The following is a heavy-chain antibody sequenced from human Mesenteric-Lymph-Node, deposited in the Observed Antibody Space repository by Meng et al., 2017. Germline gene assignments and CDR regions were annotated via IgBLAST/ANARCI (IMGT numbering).Heavy chain of an antibody. J-gene: IGHJ3*01. D-gene: IGHD3-16*01. CDR2: IKHDGSEE. Sequence: GGSLRLSCSASGFSFRNYGMHWVRQAPGKGLEWVANIKHDGSEECNVDSVKGRFTISRDNAKSLLYLQLDSLRVEDTAVYYCARDAMINFGREDHAFDLRGQGTLVTVSS. V-gene: IGHV3-7*01. CDR3: ARDAMINFGREDHAFDL. CDR1: GFSFRNYG.